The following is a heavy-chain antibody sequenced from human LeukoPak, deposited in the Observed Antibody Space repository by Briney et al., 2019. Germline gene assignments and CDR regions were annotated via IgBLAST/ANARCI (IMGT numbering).Heavy chain of an antibody. D-gene: IGHD4-11*01. CDR3: ASPSTVTTILVPAYYYYYGMDV. V-gene: IGHV3-74*01. CDR1: GFTFSSYW. J-gene: IGHJ6*02. CDR2: INSDGSST. Sequence: GGSLRPSCAASGFTFSSYWMHWVRQAPGKGLVWVSRINSDGSSTSYADSVKGRFTISRDNAKNTLYLQMNSLRAEDTAVYYCASPSTVTTILVPAYYYYYGMDVWGQGTTVTVSS.